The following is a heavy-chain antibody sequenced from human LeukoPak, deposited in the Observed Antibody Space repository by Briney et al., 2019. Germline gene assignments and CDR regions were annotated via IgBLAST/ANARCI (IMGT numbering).Heavy chain of an antibody. V-gene: IGHV4-39*07. J-gene: IGHJ4*02. Sequence: KPSETLSLTCTVSGGSIGSTSFYWGWIRQPPGKGLEWIGSVHSTGSTYYNSSLESRVTILVDTSKDQFSLKLTSVTAADTAVYYCARDPRRITMVRGVRGNKPFDYWGQGTLVTVSS. CDR1: GGSIGSTSFY. CDR3: ARDPRRITMVRGVRGNKPFDY. CDR2: VHSTGST. D-gene: IGHD3-10*01.